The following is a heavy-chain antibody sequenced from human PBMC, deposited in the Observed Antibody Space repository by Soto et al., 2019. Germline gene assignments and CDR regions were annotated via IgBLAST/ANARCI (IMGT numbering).Heavy chain of an antibody. V-gene: IGHV4-31*02. CDR3: AREKSSLYLFDY. Sequence: WTWIRQHPGTGLEWIGYIYHSGSTHYNPSLKSRLTISLDTSKNQFSLKLTSVTAADTAVYYCAREKSSLYLFDYWGQGTLVTVSS. CDR2: IYHSGST. J-gene: IGHJ4*02. D-gene: IGHD6-13*01.